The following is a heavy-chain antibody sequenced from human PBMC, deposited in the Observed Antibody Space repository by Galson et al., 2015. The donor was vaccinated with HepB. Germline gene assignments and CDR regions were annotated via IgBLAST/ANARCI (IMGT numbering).Heavy chain of an antibody. D-gene: IGHD3-3*01. V-gene: IGHV7-4-1*02. CDR1: GYTFTDYV. CDR2: MNTNTGKP. CDR3: ARSPLRFLDWLPYYDYYYMDV. J-gene: IGHJ6*03. Sequence: SVKVSCKASGYTFTDYVVNWVQQAPGQGLEWMGWMNTNTGKPTYAPGFAGRFVFSLDTSVTTAYLQISSLETDDTAVYYCARSPLRFLDWLPYYDYYYMDVGGEGTTVTVSS.